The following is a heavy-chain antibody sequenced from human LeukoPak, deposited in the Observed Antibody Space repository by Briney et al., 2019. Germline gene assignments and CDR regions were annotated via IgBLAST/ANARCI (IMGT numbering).Heavy chain of an antibody. D-gene: IGHD1-14*01. CDR3: ARSDHGPEY. CDR1: GFSFSDRW. V-gene: IGHV3-7*01. Sequence: GGSLRLSCSASGFSFSDRWMNWVRQAPGQGLEWVAIINKDGSEKHYVDSVKGRFTISRDNAKNSLYLQMNSLGAEDSAVYYCARSDHGPEYWGQGTLVTVSS. J-gene: IGHJ4*02. CDR2: INKDGSEK.